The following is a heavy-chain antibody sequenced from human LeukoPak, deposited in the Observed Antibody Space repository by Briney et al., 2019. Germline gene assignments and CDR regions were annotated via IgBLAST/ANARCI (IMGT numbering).Heavy chain of an antibody. Sequence: PSETLSLTCTVSGGSITSNSYSWGWIRQPPGKGLQWIVTLSHAGTDYYNPSLKSRVTMPVDRSKNQLALKLTSVTATDTAIYYCARLRGGVQLWGDWGQGTLVTVSS. CDR1: GGSITSNSYS. CDR2: LSHAGTD. CDR3: ARLRGGVQLWGD. D-gene: IGHD5-18*01. V-gene: IGHV4-39*01. J-gene: IGHJ4*02.